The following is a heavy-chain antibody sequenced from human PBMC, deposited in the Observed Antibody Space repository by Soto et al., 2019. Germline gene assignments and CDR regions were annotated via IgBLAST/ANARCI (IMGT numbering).Heavy chain of an antibody. V-gene: IGHV1-3*01. CDR2: INAGNGNT. J-gene: IGHJ6*02. CDR3: ARVSVVVVPAAILGYYGMDV. CDR1: GYTFTSYA. Sequence: ASVKVSCKXSGYTFTSYAMHWVRQAPGQRLEWMGWINAGNGNTKYSQKFQGRVTITRDTSASTAYMELSSLRSEDTAVYYCARVSVVVVPAAILGYYGMDVWGQGTTVTVSS. D-gene: IGHD2-2*01.